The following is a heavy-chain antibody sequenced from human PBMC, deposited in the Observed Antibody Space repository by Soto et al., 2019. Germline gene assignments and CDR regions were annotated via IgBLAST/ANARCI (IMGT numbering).Heavy chain of an antibody. D-gene: IGHD3-16*01. V-gene: IGHV3-21*01. Sequence: EVQLVESGGGLVKPGGSLRLSCAASGITFSTYSMGWVRQAPGKGLEWVSSISSTGSNIYYADSLKGRITISRDNAKKSLYLQMNHLRAEDTAVYYCASAGGLYHHDYWGQGTLVTVSS. J-gene: IGHJ4*02. CDR2: ISSTGSNI. CDR1: GITFSTYS. CDR3: ASAGGLYHHDY.